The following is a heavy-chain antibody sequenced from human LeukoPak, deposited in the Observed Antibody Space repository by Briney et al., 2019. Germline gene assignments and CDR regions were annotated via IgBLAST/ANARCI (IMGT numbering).Heavy chain of an antibody. V-gene: IGHV6-1*01. Sequence: SQTLSLTCAISGDSVSSNSAAWNWIRQSPSRGLEWLGRTYYRSKWYSDYGVSVRGRITINPDTSKNQFSLHLNSVTPEDAAVYYCARNTAMIDYWGQGTLVTVSS. CDR1: GDSVSSNSAA. CDR2: TYYRSKWYS. CDR3: ARNTAMIDY. J-gene: IGHJ4*02. D-gene: IGHD5-18*01.